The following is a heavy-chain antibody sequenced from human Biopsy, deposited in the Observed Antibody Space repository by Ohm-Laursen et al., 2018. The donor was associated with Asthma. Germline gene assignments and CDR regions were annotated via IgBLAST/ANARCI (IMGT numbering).Heavy chain of an antibody. V-gene: IGHV1-2*06. CDR1: GDSFSNCA. D-gene: IGHD3-16*01. Sequence: SVKVSCKASGDSFSNCAISWVRQAPGQGLEWMGRIGPNSGGTNYAQKFLGRVTMTRDTSVNTAFMVLSRLRSDDTAVYYCARIKIRIGAGADRYFDLWGRGTLVTVSS. CDR2: IGPNSGGT. J-gene: IGHJ2*01. CDR3: ARIKIRIGAGADRYFDL.